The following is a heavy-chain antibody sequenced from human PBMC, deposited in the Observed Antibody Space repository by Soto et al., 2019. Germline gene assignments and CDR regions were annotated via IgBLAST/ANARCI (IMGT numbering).Heavy chain of an antibody. CDR2: IYQSGST. CDR3: ARDRGGDTTMLLDY. CDR1: GGSISSVVHS. J-gene: IGHJ4*02. V-gene: IGHV4-30-2*01. D-gene: IGHD5-18*01. Sequence: SETLSHTCVVSGGSISSVVHSWDWIRQPPGKGLEYIGYIYQSGSTYYNPSLKSRVTISIDRSKNQFSLNLSSVTAADTAVYYCARDRGGDTTMLLDYWGQGTLVTVSS.